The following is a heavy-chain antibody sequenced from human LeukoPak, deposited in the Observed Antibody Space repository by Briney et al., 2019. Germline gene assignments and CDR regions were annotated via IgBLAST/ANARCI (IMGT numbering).Heavy chain of an antibody. V-gene: IGHV3-48*01. CDR2: ISSSSSTI. J-gene: IGHJ4*02. Sequence: GGSLRLSCAASGFTFSSYSMNWVRQAPGKGLEWVSYISSSSSTIYYADSVKGRFTIPRDNAKNSLYLQMNSLRAEDTAVYYCARGPPIAAAGYFDYWGQGTLVTVSS. CDR1: GFTFSSYS. D-gene: IGHD6-13*01. CDR3: ARGPPIAAAGYFDY.